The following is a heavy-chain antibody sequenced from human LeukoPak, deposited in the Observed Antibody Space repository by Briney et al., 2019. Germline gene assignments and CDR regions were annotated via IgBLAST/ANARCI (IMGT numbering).Heavy chain of an antibody. CDR2: IKPDGSEK. Sequence: PGGSLRLSCAASGFIFINSWMNWVRKAPGKGLEWVAKIKPDGSEKYYVDSVKGRFTVSRDNAKNSLYLQMNSLRADDTAVYFCARGANWAFEYWGQGTLVTVSS. CDR3: ARGANWAFEY. CDR1: GFIFINSW. J-gene: IGHJ4*02. V-gene: IGHV3-7*04. D-gene: IGHD7-27*01.